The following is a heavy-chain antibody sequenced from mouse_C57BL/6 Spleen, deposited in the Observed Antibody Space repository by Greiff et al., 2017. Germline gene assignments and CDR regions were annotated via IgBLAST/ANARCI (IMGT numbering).Heavy chain of an antibody. V-gene: IGHV1-82*01. CDR2: IYPGDGDT. CDR3: ARLVTTAMDD. J-gene: IGHJ4*01. D-gene: IGHD2-2*01. CDR1: GYAFSSSW. Sequence: QVQLKQSGPELVKPGASVKISCKASGYAFSSSWMNWVKQRPGKGLEWIGRIYPGDGDTNYNGKFKGKATLTADKSSSTAYMQLSSLTSEDYAVYFCARLVTTAMDDWGKGTAVTVSS.